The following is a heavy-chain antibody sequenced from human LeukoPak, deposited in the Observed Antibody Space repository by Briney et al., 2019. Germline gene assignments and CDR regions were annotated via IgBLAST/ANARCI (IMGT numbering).Heavy chain of an antibody. CDR3: ARDRVHFDF. CDR1: GGSISDYY. Sequence: SETLSLTCTVSGGSISDYYWSWIRQPPGKGLEWIGYTYYSGSSYHSGSTNYNPSLKSRVTISVEASENQFSLKLSSVTAADTAVYYCARDRVHFDFWGQGTLLTVSS. J-gene: IGHJ4*02. V-gene: IGHV4-59*01. CDR2: TYYSGSSYHSGST.